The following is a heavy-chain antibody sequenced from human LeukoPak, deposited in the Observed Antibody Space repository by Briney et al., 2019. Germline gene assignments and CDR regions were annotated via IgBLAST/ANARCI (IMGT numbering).Heavy chain of an antibody. J-gene: IGHJ3*02. CDR1: GFTFDDYG. CDR3: ARAAAGYYDSSGYAFDI. Sequence: GGSLRLSCAASGFTFDDYGMSWVRQAPGKGLEWISGINWNGGNTGYADSVKGRFTISRDNAKNSLYLQMNSLRAEDTALYYCARAAAGYYDSSGYAFDIWGQGTMVTVSS. CDR2: INWNGGNT. D-gene: IGHD3-22*01. V-gene: IGHV3-20*04.